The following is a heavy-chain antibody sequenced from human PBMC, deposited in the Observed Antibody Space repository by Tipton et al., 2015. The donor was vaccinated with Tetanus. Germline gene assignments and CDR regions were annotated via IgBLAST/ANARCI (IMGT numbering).Heavy chain of an antibody. V-gene: IGHV4-59*01. Sequence: TLSLTCTVSGGSISTYHWNWIRQSPGKGLEWIGYIDYFGTTKYNPSLKSRVATSVDTSKNQLSLKLSSVTSADTAVYYCARTSGYLYSNHWGQGTLVTVSS. CDR2: IDYFGTT. J-gene: IGHJ1*01. CDR1: GGSISTYH. CDR3: ARTSGYLYSNH. D-gene: IGHD3-3*01.